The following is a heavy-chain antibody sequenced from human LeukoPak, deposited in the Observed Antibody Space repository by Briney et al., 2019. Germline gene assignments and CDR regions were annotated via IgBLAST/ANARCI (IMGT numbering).Heavy chain of an antibody. Sequence: GGSLRVSCAASGFTFSSYAMSWVRQAPGKGLEWVSAISGSGGSTYYADSVKGRFTISRDNSKNTLYLQMNSLRAEDTAVYYCATKYYDFWSGYSPSSYYGMDVWGQGTTVTVSS. CDR2: ISGSGGST. D-gene: IGHD3-3*01. J-gene: IGHJ6*02. V-gene: IGHV3-23*01. CDR1: GFTFSSYA. CDR3: ATKYYDFWSGYSPSSYYGMDV.